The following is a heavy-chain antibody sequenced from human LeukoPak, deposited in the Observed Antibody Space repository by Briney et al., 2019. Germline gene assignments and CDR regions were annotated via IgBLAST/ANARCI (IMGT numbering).Heavy chain of an antibody. Sequence: SQTLSLTCTVSSGSLSSGGYYWSWIRPPPGKGLEWIGYIYYSGSTYYNPSLKSRVTMSVDSSKNQFSLKLSSVTAADTAVYYCARGAPYYFDYWGQGTLVTVSS. CDR1: SGSLSSGGYY. CDR2: IYYSGST. J-gene: IGHJ4*02. V-gene: IGHV4-31*03. CDR3: ARGAPYYFDY.